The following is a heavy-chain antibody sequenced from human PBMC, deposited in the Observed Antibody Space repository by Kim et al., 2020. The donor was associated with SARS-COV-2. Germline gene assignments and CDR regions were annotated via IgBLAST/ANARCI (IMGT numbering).Heavy chain of an antibody. CDR2: IYYSGST. CDR3: ARAPGVTICGVVSSFDI. CDR1: GGSISSYY. D-gene: IGHD3-3*01. J-gene: IGHJ3*02. V-gene: IGHV4-59*01. Sequence: SETLSLTCTVSGGSISSYYWSWIRQPPGKGLEWIAYIYYSGSTNYNPSLKSRVPISVNTSKNQFSLKLSSVTAADTAGYYCARAPGVTICGVVSSFDIWGQGTMVTVSS.